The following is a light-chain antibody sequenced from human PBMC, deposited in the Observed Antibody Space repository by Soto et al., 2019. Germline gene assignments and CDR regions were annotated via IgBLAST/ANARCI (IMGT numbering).Light chain of an antibody. Sequence: QSALTHPACVSGSPGQSITISCTGTSSDVGGYNYVSWYQQHPGKAPKLMIYEVSNRPSGVSNRFSCSKSGNTASLTISCLQAEDEADYYCSSYTSSSTLLYVFGNGTKLTVL. CDR3: SSYTSSSTLLYV. CDR1: SSDVGGYNY. CDR2: EVS. J-gene: IGLJ1*01. V-gene: IGLV2-14*01.